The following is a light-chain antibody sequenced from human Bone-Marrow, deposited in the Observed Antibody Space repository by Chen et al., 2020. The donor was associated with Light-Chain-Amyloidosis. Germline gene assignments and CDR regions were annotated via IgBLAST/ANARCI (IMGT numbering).Light chain of an antibody. CDR1: QDITNS. CDR3: QQSDNFPLT. Sequence: DIQMTQSPSSLSASVGDRVTITCQASQDITNSLNWFQQKPGKAPKLLIYDASNLETGVPSRFSGSGSGSDFNFTITSLHPEDFATYYCQQSDNFPLTFGGGTTVDI. J-gene: IGKJ4*01. CDR2: DAS. V-gene: IGKV1-33*01.